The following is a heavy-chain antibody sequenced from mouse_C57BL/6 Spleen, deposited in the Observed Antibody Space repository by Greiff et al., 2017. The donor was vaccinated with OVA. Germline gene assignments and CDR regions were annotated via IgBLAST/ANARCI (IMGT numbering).Heavy chain of an antibody. Sequence: VQRVESGPGLVQPSQSLSITCTVSGFSLTSYGVHWVRQSPGKGLELLGVIWSGGSTDYNAAFISRLSISKDKSKSQVFFKMNSLQAEDTAIYYGARNWGSWYFDVWGTGTTVTVSS. V-gene: IGHV2-2*01. CDR2: IWSGGST. CDR3: ARNWGSWYFDV. J-gene: IGHJ1*03. CDR1: GFSLTSYG.